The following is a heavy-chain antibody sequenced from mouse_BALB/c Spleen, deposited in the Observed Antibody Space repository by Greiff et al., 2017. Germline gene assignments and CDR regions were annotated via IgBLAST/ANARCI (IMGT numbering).Heavy chain of an antibody. CDR2: ISSGGST. CDR1: GFTFSSYA. V-gene: IGHV5-6-5*01. Sequence: EVQGVESGGGLVKPGGSLKLSCAASGFTFSSYAMSWVRQTPGKRLEWVASISSGGSTSNPDSVKGRFTISRDNARYILYLQMSSLRSEDTAMDYCASGYGYDVGYFAYWGQGTTLTVSA. CDR3: ASGYGYDVGYFAY. D-gene: IGHD2-2*01. J-gene: IGHJ2*01.